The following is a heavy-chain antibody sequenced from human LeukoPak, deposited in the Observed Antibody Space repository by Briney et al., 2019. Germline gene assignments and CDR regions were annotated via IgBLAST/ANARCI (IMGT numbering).Heavy chain of an antibody. V-gene: IGHV4-31*03. J-gene: IGHJ5*02. D-gene: IGHD3-10*01. Sequence: PSETLSLTCTVSGGSISSCGYYWSWIRQHPGKGLEWIGYIYYSGSTYYNPSLKSRVTISVDTSKNQFSLKLSSVTAADTAVYYCARGPEGSGSYWNCGCFDPWGQGTLVTVSS. CDR1: GGSISSCGYY. CDR2: IYYSGST. CDR3: ARGPEGSGSYWNCGCFDP.